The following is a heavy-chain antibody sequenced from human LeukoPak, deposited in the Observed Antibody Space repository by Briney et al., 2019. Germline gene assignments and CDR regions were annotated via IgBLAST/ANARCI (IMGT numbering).Heavy chain of an antibody. Sequence: PSETLSLTCAVSGGSISSSNWWSWVRQPPGKGLEWIGEIYHSGSTNYNPSLKSRVTISVDKSKNQFSLKLSSVTAADTAVYYCASYGSGSYYNVEYYYYGMDVWGQGTTVTVSS. CDR3: ASYGSGSYYNVEYYYYGMDV. V-gene: IGHV4-4*02. J-gene: IGHJ6*02. CDR1: GGSISSSNW. CDR2: IYHSGST. D-gene: IGHD3-10*01.